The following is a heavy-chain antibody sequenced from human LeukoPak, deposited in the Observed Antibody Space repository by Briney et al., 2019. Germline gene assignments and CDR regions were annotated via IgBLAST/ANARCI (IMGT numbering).Heavy chain of an antibody. CDR2: ISGYNSNI. Sequence: GASVKVSCKASGYTFTKYGFSWVRQAPGQGFEWMGWISGYNSNINYAQKFQGRVTMTTDTSTRTAYMELRSLRSDDTAVYYCARDGTVTIHRNGMDVWGQGTTVTVSS. J-gene: IGHJ6*02. V-gene: IGHV1-18*01. CDR1: GYTFTKYG. CDR3: ARDGTVTIHRNGMDV. D-gene: IGHD4-17*01.